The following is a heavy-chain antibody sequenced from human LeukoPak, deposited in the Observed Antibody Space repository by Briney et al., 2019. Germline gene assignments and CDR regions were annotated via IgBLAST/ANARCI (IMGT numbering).Heavy chain of an antibody. CDR1: GGSVSSGSYY. CDR2: IYYSGST. CDR3: AREEQQLGAFDI. Sequence: SETLSLTCTVSGGSVSSGSYYWSWIRQPPGKGLEWIGYIYYSGSTNYNPSLKSRVTISVDTSKNQFSLKLSSVTAADTAVYYCAREEQQLGAFDIWGQGTMVTVSS. V-gene: IGHV4-61*01. J-gene: IGHJ3*02. D-gene: IGHD6-13*01.